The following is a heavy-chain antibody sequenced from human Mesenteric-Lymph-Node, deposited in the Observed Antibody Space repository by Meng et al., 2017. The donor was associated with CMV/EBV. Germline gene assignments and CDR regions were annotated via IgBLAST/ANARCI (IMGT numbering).Heavy chain of an antibody. CDR2: ISKSGSVI. Sequence: GESLKISCAVSGFIFSSYEMNWVRQAPGKGLEWIAFISKSGSVINYADSVNGRFTISRDTTKDSLYLQMDNLRAEDTALYYCARVENSWSYGMDVWGQGTAVTVSS. CDR3: ARVENSWSYGMDV. V-gene: IGHV3-48*03. D-gene: IGHD6-13*01. J-gene: IGHJ6*02. CDR1: GFIFSSYE.